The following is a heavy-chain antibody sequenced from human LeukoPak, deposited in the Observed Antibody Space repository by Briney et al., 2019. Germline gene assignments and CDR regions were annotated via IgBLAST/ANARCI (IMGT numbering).Heavy chain of an antibody. CDR1: GGSISSYY. Sequence: PSGTLSLTCTVSGGSISSYYLNWVRQPPGKGLEWIGYIYYSGSTNYNPSLKSRVTISVDTSKNQFSLKLSSVAAADTAVYYCASLIAATDAFDIWGQGTMVTVSS. CDR3: ASLIAATDAFDI. V-gene: IGHV4-59*01. J-gene: IGHJ3*02. D-gene: IGHD6-13*01. CDR2: IYYSGST.